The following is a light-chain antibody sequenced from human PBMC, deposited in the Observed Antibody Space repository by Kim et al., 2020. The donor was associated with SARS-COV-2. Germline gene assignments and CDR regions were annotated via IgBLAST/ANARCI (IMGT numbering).Light chain of an antibody. V-gene: IGLV2-14*04. Sequence: GHSITSSCTGTSSDVGGYNYVSWYQQHPGKAPKHMIYDVSKRPSGVSNRFSGSKSGNTASLTISGLQAEDEADYYCSSYTSSSTLVFGGGTQLTVL. CDR3: SSYTSSSTLV. J-gene: IGLJ3*02. CDR1: SSDVGGYNY. CDR2: DVS.